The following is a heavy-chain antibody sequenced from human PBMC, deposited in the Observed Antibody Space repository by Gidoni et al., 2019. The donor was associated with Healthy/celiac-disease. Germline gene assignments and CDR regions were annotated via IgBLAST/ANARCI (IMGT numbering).Heavy chain of an antibody. V-gene: IGHV4-59*08. D-gene: IGHD3-10*01. Sequence: QVQLQESGPGLVKPSETLSLTCTVSGGSISSYYWSWIRQPPGKGLEWIGYIYYSGSTNYNPSLKSRVTISVDTSKNQFSLKLSSVTAADTAVYYCARQGNYYGSGSYYGTWFDPWGQGTLVTVSS. CDR1: GGSISSYY. J-gene: IGHJ5*02. CDR3: ARQGNYYGSGSYYGTWFDP. CDR2: IYYSGST.